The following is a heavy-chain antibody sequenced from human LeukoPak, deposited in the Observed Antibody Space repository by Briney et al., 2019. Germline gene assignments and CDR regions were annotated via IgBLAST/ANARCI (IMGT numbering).Heavy chain of an antibody. J-gene: IGHJ6*03. V-gene: IGHV4-4*07. Sequence: PSETLSLTCTVSGGSISNYYWSWIRQPAGKGLEWIGRIYTSGSSNYNPSLKSRITMSVDTSKSEFSLKVTSVTAADTAVYYCASGGSYFYDYYMDVWGKGATVTVSS. D-gene: IGHD1-26*01. CDR1: GGSISNYY. CDR2: IYTSGSS. CDR3: ASGGSYFYDYYMDV.